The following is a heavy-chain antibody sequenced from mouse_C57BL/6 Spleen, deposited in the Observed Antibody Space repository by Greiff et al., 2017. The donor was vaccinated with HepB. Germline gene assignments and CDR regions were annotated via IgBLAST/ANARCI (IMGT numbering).Heavy chain of an antibody. J-gene: IGHJ4*01. V-gene: IGHV1-64*01. CDR3: AMGITTVVAYYYAMDY. D-gene: IGHD1-1*01. CDR2: IHPNSGST. CDR1: GYTFTSYW. Sequence: QVQLQQPGTELVKPGASVKLSCKASGYTFTSYWMHWVKQRPGQGLEWIGMIHPNSGSTNYNEKFKSKATLTVDKSSSTAYMQLSSLTSEDSAVYYCAMGITTVVAYYYAMDYWGQGTSVTVSS.